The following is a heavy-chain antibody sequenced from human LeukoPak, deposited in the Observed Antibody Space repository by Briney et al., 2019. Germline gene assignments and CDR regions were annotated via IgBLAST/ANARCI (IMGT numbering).Heavy chain of an antibody. V-gene: IGHV3-15*01. CDR3: TGSRWGTNDY. CDR2: IKRKKDGGTA. D-gene: IGHD6-13*01. J-gene: IGHJ4*02. Sequence: PGVSLRLSCAVCGFTFSDAWMSWVRQAPGKGLEWVGRIKRKKDGGTADYAAPVKGRFTISRDDSKNTLYLQMNSLRIEDTAVYYCTGSRWGTNDYWGQGTVVTVSS. CDR1: GFTFSDAW.